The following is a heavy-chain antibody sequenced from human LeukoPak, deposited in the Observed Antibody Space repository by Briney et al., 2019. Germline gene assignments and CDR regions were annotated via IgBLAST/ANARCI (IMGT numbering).Heavy chain of an antibody. V-gene: IGHV4-38-2*02. D-gene: IGHD4-23*01. CDR2: IYYSGSA. CDR3: ARRLRWGYYYYMDV. CDR1: GYSISSGYY. Sequence: SETLSLTCTVSGYSISSGYYWGWIRQPPGKGLEWIGSIYYSGSAYYNPSLKSRVTISVDTSKNQFSLKLSSVTAADTAVYYCARRLRWGYYYYMDVWGKGTTVTVSS. J-gene: IGHJ6*03.